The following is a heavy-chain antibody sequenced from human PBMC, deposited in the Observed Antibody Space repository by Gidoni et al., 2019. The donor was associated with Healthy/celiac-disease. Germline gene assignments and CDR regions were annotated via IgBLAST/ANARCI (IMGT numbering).Heavy chain of an antibody. CDR1: GGTFSSYA. CDR2: IIPIFGTA. Sequence: QVQLVQSGAAVKRPGSSVKVSCKASGGTFSSYAIGWVRQAPGQGLEWMVGIIPIFGTANDAQKFQGRVTITADESTSTAYMELSSLRSEDTAVYYCASELDYYDYYGMDVWGQGTTVTVSS. V-gene: IGHV1-69*01. CDR3: ASELDYYDYYGMDV. J-gene: IGHJ6*02.